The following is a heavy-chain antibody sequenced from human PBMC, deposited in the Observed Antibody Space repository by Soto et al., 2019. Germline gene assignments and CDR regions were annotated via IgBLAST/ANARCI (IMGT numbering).Heavy chain of an antibody. J-gene: IGHJ5*02. D-gene: IGHD3-16*01. CDR3: ARVPVGSGWFDP. CDR1: GFTVSSNY. Sequence: EVQLVESGGGLVQPGGSLRLSCAASGFTVSSNYMSWVRQAPGKGLEWVSVIYSGGSTYYADSVKGRFTISRHNCKNTLYLQMNSLRAEDTAVYYCARVPVGSGWFDPWGQGTLVTVSS. V-gene: IGHV3-53*04. CDR2: IYSGGST.